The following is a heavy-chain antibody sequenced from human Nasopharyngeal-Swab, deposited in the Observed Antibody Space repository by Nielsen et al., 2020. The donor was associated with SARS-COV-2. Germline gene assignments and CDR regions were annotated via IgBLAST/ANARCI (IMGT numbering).Heavy chain of an antibody. Sequence: SETLSLTCTVAGGSMSSSGYHWGWIRQPPGKGLEWIGSIHYGGGTYYNPSLSRRGTLAVDASRNQFALTVTSGTAADTALYYCVRREYSNRLDPWGQGTLVTVSS. V-gene: IGHV4-39*01. CDR3: VRREYSNRLDP. J-gene: IGHJ5*02. CDR1: GGSMSSSGYH. D-gene: IGHD2/OR15-2a*01. CDR2: IHYGGGT.